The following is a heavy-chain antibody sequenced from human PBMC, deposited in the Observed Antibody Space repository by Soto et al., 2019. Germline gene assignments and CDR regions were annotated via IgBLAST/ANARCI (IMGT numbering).Heavy chain of an antibody. CDR2: IHYSGNT. D-gene: IGHD2-21*01. V-gene: IGHV4-59*08. CDR1: GDSINNYY. CDR3: ARRLVMRGVDIPDTWLDP. Sequence: SSETLSLTCTVSGDSINNYYWNWVRQPPGKGPEWIGHIHYSGNTIYNPSLKSRVTISIDTSKNQFSLRLSFVTAADTAVYYCARRLVMRGVDIPDTWLDPWGQGTLVTVSS. J-gene: IGHJ5*02.